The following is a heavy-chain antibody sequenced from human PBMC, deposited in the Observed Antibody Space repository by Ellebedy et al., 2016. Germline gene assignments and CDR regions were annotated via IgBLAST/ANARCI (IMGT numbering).Heavy chain of an antibody. V-gene: IGHV4-39*01. CDR1: GGSISSSSYY. J-gene: IGHJ4*02. CDR3: ARQTGGMVRGIISGGLDY. Sequence: SETLSPTCTVSGGSISSSSYYWGWIRQPPGKGLEWIGSIYYSGSTYYNPSLKSRVTISVDTSKNQFSLKLSSVTAADTAVYYCARQTGGMVRGIISGGLDYWGQGTLVTVSS. D-gene: IGHD3-10*01. CDR2: IYYSGST.